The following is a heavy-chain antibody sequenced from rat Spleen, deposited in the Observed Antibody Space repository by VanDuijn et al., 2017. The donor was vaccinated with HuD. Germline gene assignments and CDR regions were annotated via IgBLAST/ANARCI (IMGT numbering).Heavy chain of an antibody. Sequence: QVQLKESGPGLVQPSQTLSLTCTVSGFSLTSNGVSWVRQPPGKGLEWIAAISTGGNTYYNSGLKSRLTINRDTSKSQVFLKINSLQTDDTAIYFCTRSYGGYTQHWFAYWGQGTLVTVSS. D-gene: IGHD1-11*01. J-gene: IGHJ3*01. V-gene: IGHV2S12*01. CDR1: GFSLTSNG. CDR2: ISTGGNT. CDR3: TRSYGGYTQHWFAY.